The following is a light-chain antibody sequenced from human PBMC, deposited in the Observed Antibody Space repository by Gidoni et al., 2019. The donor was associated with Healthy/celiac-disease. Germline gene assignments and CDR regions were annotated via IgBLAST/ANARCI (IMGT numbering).Light chain of an antibody. V-gene: IGKV3D-20*01. CDR3: QQYGSSPPT. Sequence: EIVLTQSPATLSLSPGERATLSCGASQSVSSSYSAWYQQKPGLAPRLLIYDASSRATGIPDRFSGSGSGTDFTLTISRLEPEDFAVYYCQQYGSSPPTFGQGTKVEIK. CDR2: DAS. CDR1: QSVSSSY. J-gene: IGKJ1*01.